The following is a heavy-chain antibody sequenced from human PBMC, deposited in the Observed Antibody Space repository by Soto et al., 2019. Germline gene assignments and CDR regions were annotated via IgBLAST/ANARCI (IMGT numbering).Heavy chain of an antibody. CDR1: GFTFSTYA. CDR3: AKDRLPTSGQRFYFDS. J-gene: IGHJ4*02. Sequence: DVKLLQSGGGSAQPGGSLRLSCATSGFTFSTYAMTWVRQVPGRGLQRVSTILPDETGFYTVSVKGRFTISRDNYRGIVYLQMNDLWVEDAAIYYCAKDRLPTSGQRFYFDSWGQGSLVTVSS. D-gene: IGHD2-15*01. CDR2: ILPDETG. V-gene: IGHV3-23*01.